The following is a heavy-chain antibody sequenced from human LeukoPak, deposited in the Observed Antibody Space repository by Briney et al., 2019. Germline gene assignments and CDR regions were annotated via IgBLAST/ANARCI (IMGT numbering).Heavy chain of an antibody. V-gene: IGHV4-59*01. J-gene: IGHJ6*03. Sequence: SETLSLTCTVSGASISSYYWNWIRQPPGKELEWMGYVYYSGITSYNPSLKSRVTISVDTSKNQFSLELSSVTAADTAEYYCARYAATVNYYYYYYMDVWGKGTTVIVSS. CDR1: GASISSYY. CDR2: VYYSGIT. CDR3: ARYAATVNYYYYYYMDV. D-gene: IGHD6-13*01.